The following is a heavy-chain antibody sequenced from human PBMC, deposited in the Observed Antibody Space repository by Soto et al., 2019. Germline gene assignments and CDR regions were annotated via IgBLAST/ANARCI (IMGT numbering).Heavy chain of an antibody. J-gene: IGHJ4*02. CDR3: TRVGKFDY. V-gene: IGHV3-49*04. CDR2: IRSEANGGTT. Sequence: GGSLRLSCTGSGFTFADYTMSWVRQAPGKGLEWVGLIRSEANGGTTHYAASVHGGFIISRDDSRGIAFLQMNNLKSEDTAVYYCTRVGKFDYWGQGXLVTVPS. D-gene: IGHD1-26*01. CDR1: GFTFADYT.